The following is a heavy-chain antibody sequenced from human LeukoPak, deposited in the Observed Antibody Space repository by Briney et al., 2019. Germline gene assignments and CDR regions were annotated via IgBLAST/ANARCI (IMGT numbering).Heavy chain of an antibody. CDR3: AREYCNAGICYAYFDY. V-gene: IGHV1-2*06. CDR1: GYTFTGYY. J-gene: IGHJ4*02. D-gene: IGHD2-15*01. Sequence: ASVEVSCXASGYTFTGYYMHWVRQAHGQGLEWMGRINPNSGDTGYAQKFQGRVTMTRDTSISTAYMELTRLRSDDTAVYYCAREYCNAGICYAYFDYWGQGTLVTVSS. CDR2: INPNSGDT.